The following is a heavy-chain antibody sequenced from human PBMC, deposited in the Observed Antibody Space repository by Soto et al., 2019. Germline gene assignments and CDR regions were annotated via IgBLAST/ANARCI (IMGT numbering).Heavy chain of an antibody. CDR2: INPNSGGT. D-gene: IGHD3-3*01. Sequence: ASVKVSCKASGYTFTGYYMHWVRQAPGQGLEWMGWINPNSGGTNYAQKFQGRVTMTRDTSISTAYMELSRLRSDDTAVYYCARPYYDFWSGSQFLQLGPWGQGTLVTSPQ. V-gene: IGHV1-2*02. J-gene: IGHJ5*02. CDR1: GYTFTGYY. CDR3: ARPYYDFWSGSQFLQLGP.